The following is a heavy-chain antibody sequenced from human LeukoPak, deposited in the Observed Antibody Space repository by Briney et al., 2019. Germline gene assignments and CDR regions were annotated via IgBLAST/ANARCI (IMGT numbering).Heavy chain of an antibody. CDR1: GGSFSGYY. J-gene: IGHJ5*02. Sequence: SETLSLTCAVYGGSFSGYYWSWIRQPPGKGLEWIGEINHSGSTNYNPSLKSRVTISVDTSKNQFSLKLSSVTAADTAVYYCARGSARYFDWFVYGSWFDPWGQGTLVTVSS. CDR3: ARGSARYFDWFVYGSWFDP. D-gene: IGHD3-9*01. CDR2: INHSGST. V-gene: IGHV4-34*01.